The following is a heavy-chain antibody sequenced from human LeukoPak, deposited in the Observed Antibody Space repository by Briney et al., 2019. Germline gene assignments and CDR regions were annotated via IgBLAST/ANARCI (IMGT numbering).Heavy chain of an antibody. V-gene: IGHV1-18*01. J-gene: IGHJ4*02. CDR2: ISAYNGNT. CDR3: ARGLGSSTWAVYFDY. CDR1: GYTFTSYG. D-gene: IGHD2-2*01. Sequence: GASVTVSCKASGYTFTSYGISWVRQAPGQGLEWMGWISAYNGNTNYAQKLQGRVTMTTDTSTSTAYMELRSLRSDDTAVYYCARGLGSSTWAVYFDYWGQGTLVTVSS.